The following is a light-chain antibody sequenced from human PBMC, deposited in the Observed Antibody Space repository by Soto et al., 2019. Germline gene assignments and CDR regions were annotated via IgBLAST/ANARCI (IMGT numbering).Light chain of an antibody. Sequence: QSVLTQPPSVSGAPGQRVTLSCTGSSSNIGAGYDVHWYQQLPGTAPKLLIYGNSTRPSGVPDRVSGSKSGTPASLAITGFQHEDEAGYYCQSYNSSQSRVFGGGSELTV. J-gene: IGLJ3*02. V-gene: IGLV1-40*01. CDR1: SSNIGAGYD. CDR3: QSYNSSQSRV. CDR2: GNS.